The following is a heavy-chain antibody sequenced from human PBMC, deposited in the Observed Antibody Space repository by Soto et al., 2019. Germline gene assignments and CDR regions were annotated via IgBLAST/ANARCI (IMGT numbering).Heavy chain of an antibody. CDR1: GFTVSSNY. CDR3: ARDGADY. CDR2: ISYDGSNK. V-gene: IGHV3-30-3*01. Sequence: GGSLRLSCAASGFTVSSNYMSWVRQAPGKGLEWVAVISYDGSNKYYADSVKGRFTISRDNSKNTLYLQMNSLRAEDTAVYYCARDGADYWGQGTLVTVSS. J-gene: IGHJ4*02. D-gene: IGHD2-15*01.